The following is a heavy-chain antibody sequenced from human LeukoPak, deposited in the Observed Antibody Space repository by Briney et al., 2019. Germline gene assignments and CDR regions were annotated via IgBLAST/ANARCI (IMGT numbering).Heavy chain of an antibody. CDR3: VKEEAGGIVGASDY. CDR2: ISSNEGST. V-gene: IGHV3-64D*06. Sequence: GGSLRLSCSASGFTFSSYAMHWVRQAPGKGLEYVSAISSNEGSTYYADSVKGRFTISRDNSKNTLYLQMGSLRAEDTAVYYCVKEEAGGIVGASDYWGQGTLVTVSS. D-gene: IGHD1-26*01. CDR1: GFTFSSYA. J-gene: IGHJ4*02.